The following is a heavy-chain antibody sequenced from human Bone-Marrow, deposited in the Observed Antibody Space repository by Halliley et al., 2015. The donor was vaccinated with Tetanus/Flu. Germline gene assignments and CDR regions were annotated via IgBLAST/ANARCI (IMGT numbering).Heavy chain of an antibody. CDR2: MNPNSGNT. J-gene: IGHJ4*01. CDR1: GYTFSSHD. CDR3: ARGRGQEYYFDY. D-gene: IGHD6-6*01. V-gene: IGHV1-8*01. Sequence: QLVQSGAEVKKPGASVKVSCKASGYTFSSHDINWVRQAIGQGLEWMGWMNPNSGNTGYAQKFQGRVTMTRDTSMSTAYMELSRLRSEDTAVHYCARGRGQEYYFDYWGHGTLVTVSS.